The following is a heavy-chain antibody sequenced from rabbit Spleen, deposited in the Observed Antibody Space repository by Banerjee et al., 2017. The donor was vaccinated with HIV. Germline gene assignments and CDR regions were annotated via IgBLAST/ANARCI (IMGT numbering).Heavy chain of an antibody. V-gene: IGHV1S40*01. D-gene: IGHD7-1*01. CDR3: ARDTGTYDYIDVYFNL. CDR1: GFSFSNNYY. CDR2: IYTGNGHI. Sequence: QSLEESGGGLVQPEGSLTLTCTASGFSFSNNYYMCWVRQAPGKGLEWIGCIYTGNGHIHYASWAKGRFTISITSSTTVTLQMTGLTVADTATYFCARDTGTYDYIDVYFNLWGPGTLVTVS. J-gene: IGHJ4*01.